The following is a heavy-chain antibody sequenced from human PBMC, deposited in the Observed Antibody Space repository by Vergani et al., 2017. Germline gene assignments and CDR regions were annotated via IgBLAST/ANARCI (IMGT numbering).Heavy chain of an antibody. CDR3: ARDRVYSSGWYLGAFDI. Sequence: QVQLVESGGGLVKPGGSLRLSCAASGFTFSDYYMSWIRQAPGKGLEWVAVIWYDGSNKYYADSVKGRFTISRDNSKNTLYLQMNSLRAEDTAVYYCARDRVYSSGWYLGAFDIWGQGTMVTVSS. CDR1: GFTFSDYY. V-gene: IGHV3-33*08. J-gene: IGHJ3*02. D-gene: IGHD6-19*01. CDR2: IWYDGSNK.